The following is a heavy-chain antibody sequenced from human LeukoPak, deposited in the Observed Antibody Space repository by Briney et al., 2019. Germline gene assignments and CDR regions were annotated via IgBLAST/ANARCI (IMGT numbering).Heavy chain of an antibody. J-gene: IGHJ4*02. Sequence: GGSLRLSCVASGFTFRNAWMTWVRQAPGKGLEWVGHIKSKTDGGTTDYAAPVKGRFTISRDDSKNTLSLQMNSLKTEDTAVYFCTKGTGYGPLYHFDYWGQGVLVTVSS. CDR3: TKGTGYGPLYHFDY. V-gene: IGHV3-15*01. D-gene: IGHD5-12*01. CDR1: GFTFRNAW. CDR2: IKSKTDGGTT.